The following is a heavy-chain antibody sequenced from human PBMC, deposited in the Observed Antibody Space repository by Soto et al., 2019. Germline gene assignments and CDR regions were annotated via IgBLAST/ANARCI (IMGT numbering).Heavy chain of an antibody. CDR1: GGSISSSSYY. Sequence: SETLSLTCTVSGGSISSSSYYWGWIRQPPGKGLEWIGSVYYTGKTYDNPSLKSRVTISVDTSKNQFSLKLNSVTAADTAVYYCARLAYEGIAAAGDFHYYEMDVWGQGTTVTVSS. CDR2: VYYTGKT. CDR3: ARLAYEGIAAAGDFHYYEMDV. V-gene: IGHV4-39*01. J-gene: IGHJ6*02. D-gene: IGHD6-13*01.